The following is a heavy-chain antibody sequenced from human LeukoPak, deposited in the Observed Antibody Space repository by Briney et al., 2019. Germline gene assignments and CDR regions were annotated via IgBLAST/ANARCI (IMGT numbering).Heavy chain of an antibody. D-gene: IGHD3-10*01. CDR1: GFTFTSYS. J-gene: IGHJ4*02. V-gene: IGHV3-21*01. CDR2: ISSGSGYR. Sequence: PGGSLRLSCAASGFTFTSYSMNWVRQSPGKGLEWVSSISSGSGYRYYADSVKGRFTFSRDNAKNSLDMQMNSLRVEDTAVYYCARSPGSGQDYGDYWGQGILVTVSS. CDR3: ARSPGSGQDYGDY.